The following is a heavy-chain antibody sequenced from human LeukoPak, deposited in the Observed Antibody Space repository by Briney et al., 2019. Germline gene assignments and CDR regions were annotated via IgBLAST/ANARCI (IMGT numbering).Heavy chain of an antibody. V-gene: IGHV1-3*04. J-gene: IGHJ4*02. CDR2: INTGNGNT. Sequence: ASVNVSFTASGYTFTSYAMHWVRQAPGQRLEWMGWINTGNGNTKYSQKFQGRVTITRATSASTAYMELSSLRSEDTAVYYCARVGYSGYDSRPVFNYWGQGTLVTVSS. D-gene: IGHD5-12*01. CDR3: ARVGYSGYDSRPVFNY. CDR1: GYTFTSYA.